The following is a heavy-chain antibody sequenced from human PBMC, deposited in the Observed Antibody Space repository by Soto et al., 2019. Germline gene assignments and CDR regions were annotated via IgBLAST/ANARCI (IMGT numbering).Heavy chain of an antibody. CDR3: ARGGGIAARPHVFDY. V-gene: IGHV4-34*01. CDR2: INHSGST. CDR1: GGSFSGYY. Sequence: SETLSLTCAVYGGSFSGYYWSWIRQPPGKGLEWIGEINHSGSTNYNPSLKSRVTISVDTSKNQFSLRLSSVTAADTAVYYCARGGGIAARPHVFDYWGQGTLVTVSS. J-gene: IGHJ4*02. D-gene: IGHD6-6*01.